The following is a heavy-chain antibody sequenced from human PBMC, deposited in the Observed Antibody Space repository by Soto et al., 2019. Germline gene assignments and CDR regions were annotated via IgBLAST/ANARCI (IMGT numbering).Heavy chain of an antibody. CDR1: GYTFTSYG. CDR3: ARAREEWLFNYYYYYGMDV. D-gene: IGHD3-3*01. CDR2: ISASNGNT. Sequence: QVQLVQSGAEVKKPGASVKVSCNASGYTFTSYGISWVRQAPGQGLEWMGWISASNGNTNYAQKLQGRVTMTTDTSTGTAYMELRSLRSDDTAVYYCARAREEWLFNYYYYYGMDVWGQGTTVTVSS. J-gene: IGHJ6*02. V-gene: IGHV1-18*01.